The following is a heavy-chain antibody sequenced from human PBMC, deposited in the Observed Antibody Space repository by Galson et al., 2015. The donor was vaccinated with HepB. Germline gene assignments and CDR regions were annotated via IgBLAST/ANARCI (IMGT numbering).Heavy chain of an antibody. V-gene: IGHV1-2*02. CDR2: INPNSGGT. CDR1: GYTFTSYG. D-gene: IGHD2-15*01. CDR3: ASPIVVVAEDYFDY. Sequence: SVKVSCKASGYTFTSYGISWVRQAPGQGLEWMGWINPNSGGTNYAQKFQGRVTMTRDTSISTAYMELSRLRSDDTAVYYCASPIVVVAEDYFDYWGQGTLVTVSS. J-gene: IGHJ4*02.